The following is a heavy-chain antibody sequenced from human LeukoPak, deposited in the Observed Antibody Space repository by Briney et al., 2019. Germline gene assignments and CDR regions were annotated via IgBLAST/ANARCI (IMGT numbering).Heavy chain of an antibody. Sequence: GGSLRLSCSGSGLTLSTYAMHWVRQAPGKGLEYVSAIATDGGGTYYADSVKGRFTISRDKSKNTLYLQMRSLRAEDTAVYYCMTRDTSGYWGQGSLVTVSS. CDR3: MTRDTSGY. D-gene: IGHD3-10*01. J-gene: IGHJ4*02. CDR1: GLTLSTYA. CDR2: IATDGGGT. V-gene: IGHV3-64D*09.